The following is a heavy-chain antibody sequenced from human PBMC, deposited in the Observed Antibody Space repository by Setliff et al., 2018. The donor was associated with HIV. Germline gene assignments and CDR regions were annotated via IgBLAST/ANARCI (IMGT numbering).Heavy chain of an antibody. CDR2: ITYDGSRT. J-gene: IGHJ4*02. CDR1: RFTFSNFA. D-gene: IGHD1-1*01. CDR3: ASARIPTGGTSTSFDY. Sequence: LRLSCVASRFTFSNFAIHSVRQAPGKGLEGVSVITYDGSRTYYVDSVKCRFTISRDNSKNTLYLQLNSLRPADTAVYYCASARIPTGGTSTSFDYWGQGTLVTVSS. V-gene: IGHV3-30*01.